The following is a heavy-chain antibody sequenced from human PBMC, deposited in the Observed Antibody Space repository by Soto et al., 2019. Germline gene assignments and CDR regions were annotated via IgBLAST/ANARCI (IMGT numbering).Heavy chain of an antibody. CDR2: IYYSGSI. CDR1: GGSINSSSYY. CDR3: VRHRGYSSGSFDY. J-gene: IGHJ4*02. V-gene: IGHV4-39*01. Sequence: SETLSLTCTVSGGSINSSSYYWGWIRQPPGKGLEWIGSIYYSGSIYYNPSLKSRVTLSVDTSKNQLSLKVSSVTAADTTVYYCVRHRGYSSGSFDYWGQGTLVTVSS. D-gene: IGHD5-18*01.